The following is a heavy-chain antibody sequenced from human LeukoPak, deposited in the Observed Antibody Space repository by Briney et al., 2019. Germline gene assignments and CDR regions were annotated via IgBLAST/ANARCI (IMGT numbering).Heavy chain of an antibody. CDR3: ARDRGSGWALRYYFDY. J-gene: IGHJ4*02. CDR1: GFTFSSYG. Sequence: GGSLRLSCAASGFTFSSYGMHWVRQAPGKGLEWVAVIWYDGSNKYYADSVKGRFTISRDNSKNTLYLQMNSLRAEDTAVYYCARDRGSGWALRYYFDYWGQGTLVTVSS. V-gene: IGHV3-33*01. CDR2: IWYDGSNK. D-gene: IGHD6-19*01.